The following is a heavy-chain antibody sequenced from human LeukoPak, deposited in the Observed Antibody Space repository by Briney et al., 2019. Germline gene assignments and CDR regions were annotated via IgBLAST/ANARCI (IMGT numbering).Heavy chain of an antibody. CDR2: ISWDSGRI. CDR1: GFTFDDYA. Sequence: GGSLRLSCAASGFTFDDYAMHWVRQAPGKGLEWVSGISWDSGRIAYGDSVKGRFTISRDKAKNSLYLQMNSLRAEDTALYYCAKGLGGDGYNYNSFDYWGQGTLVTVSS. V-gene: IGHV3-9*01. J-gene: IGHJ4*02. CDR3: AKGLGGDGYNYNSFDY. D-gene: IGHD5-24*01.